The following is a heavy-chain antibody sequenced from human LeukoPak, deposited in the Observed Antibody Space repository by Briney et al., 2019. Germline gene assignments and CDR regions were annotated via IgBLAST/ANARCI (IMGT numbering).Heavy chain of an antibody. CDR1: GFTFTSHE. CDR2: INVDGSTT. J-gene: IGHJ5*02. D-gene: IGHD5-12*01. CDR3: TSCGRDVVARIPWFDP. Sequence: GGSLRLSCAASGFTFTSHEMNWVRQAPGKGLEGVSYINVDGSTTYYADSVKGRFTISRDNAKNSLYLQVDRLRAENTAVYYSTSCGRDVVARIPWFDPWGQGTLVTVSS. V-gene: IGHV3-48*03.